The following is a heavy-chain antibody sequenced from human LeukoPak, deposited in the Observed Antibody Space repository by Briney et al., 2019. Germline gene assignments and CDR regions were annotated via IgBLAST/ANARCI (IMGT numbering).Heavy chain of an antibody. Sequence: PGGSLRLSCAASGFTFSSYAMSWVRQAPGKGLEWASAIRGSGGGTYYADSVKGRFTISRDNSMHSLYLQMNSLRAEDTAVYYCAKVGRPYYDILTGYYGYWGQGTLVTVSS. CDR2: IRGSGGGT. V-gene: IGHV3-23*01. D-gene: IGHD3-9*01. CDR1: GFTFSSYA. CDR3: AKVGRPYYDILTGYYGY. J-gene: IGHJ4*02.